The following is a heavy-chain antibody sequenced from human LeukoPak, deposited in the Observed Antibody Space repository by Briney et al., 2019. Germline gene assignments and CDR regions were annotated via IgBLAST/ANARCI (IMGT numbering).Heavy chain of an antibody. Sequence: ASETLSLTCTVSVGSISIYSWSWLRQPPGKGLECIGFIYYSGSTNYNPSLKRRVTISVDTFKNQIYLKMSYVTAADKGVYYCASWTSNIYAFDCWGQGTLVTVSS. CDR1: VGSISIYS. D-gene: IGHD3/OR15-3a*01. V-gene: IGHV4-59*13. CDR3: ASWTSNIYAFDC. CDR2: IYYSGST. J-gene: IGHJ4*02.